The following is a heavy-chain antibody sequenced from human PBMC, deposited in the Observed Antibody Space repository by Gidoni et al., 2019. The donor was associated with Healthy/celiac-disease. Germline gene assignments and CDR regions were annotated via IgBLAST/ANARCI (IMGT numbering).Heavy chain of an antibody. Sequence: EAQLVQSGAEVTKPAEPLRISCKGSGYSFTSYWISWVRQMPGKGLEWMGRIDPSDSYTNYSPSFQGHVTISDDKSSGTADLHWGSLKASDTAVYYCARTGWNYRGWFDPWGQGTLVTVSS. J-gene: IGHJ5*02. CDR1: GYSFTSYW. V-gene: IGHV5-10-1*03. CDR3: ARTGWNYRGWFDP. D-gene: IGHD1-7*01. CDR2: IDPSDSYT.